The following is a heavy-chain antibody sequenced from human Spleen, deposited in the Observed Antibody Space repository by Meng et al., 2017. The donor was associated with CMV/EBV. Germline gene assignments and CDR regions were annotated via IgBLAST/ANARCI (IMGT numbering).Heavy chain of an antibody. CDR2: ISSSSSYI. J-gene: IGHJ4*02. D-gene: IGHD2-15*01. V-gene: IGHV3-21*01. Sequence: GGGLVKPGGSLSLSCAASGFTFSSYSMNWVRQAPGKGLEWVSSISSSSSYIYYADSVKGRFTISRDNAKNSLYLQMNSLRAEDTAVYYCARDLGIVVVVAAFDYWGQGTLVTVSS. CDR1: GFTFSSYS. CDR3: ARDLGIVVVVAAFDY.